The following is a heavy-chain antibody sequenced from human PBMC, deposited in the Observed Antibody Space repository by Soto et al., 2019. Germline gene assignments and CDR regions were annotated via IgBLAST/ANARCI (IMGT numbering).Heavy chain of an antibody. CDR1: GGFVSSSNW. CDR2: TFHSWIT. D-gene: IGHD3-16*01. Sequence: VQLPESGPRLVIPAGTLSLTCAVSGGFVSSSNWWSWVRQSPGKGLDWNGETFHSWITNYSPSLTSRVPISVDKSHNHFSLTLYYVTAADTSVYDSARAFYHNPTYCGQGTLVIV. V-gene: IGHV4-4*02. J-gene: IGHJ4*02. CDR3: ARAFYHNPTY.